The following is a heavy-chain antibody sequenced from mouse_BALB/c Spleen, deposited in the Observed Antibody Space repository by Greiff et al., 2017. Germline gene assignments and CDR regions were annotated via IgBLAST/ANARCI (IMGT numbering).Heavy chain of an antibody. CDR3: ARGLSYRYDGAWFAY. Sequence: DVKLVESGGGLVQPGGSRKLSCAASGFTFSSFGMHWVRQAPEKGLEWVAYISSGSSTIYYADTVKGRFTISRDNPKNTLFLQMTSLRSEDTAMYYCARGLSYRYDGAWFAYWGQGTLVTVSA. CDR2: ISSGSSTI. CDR1: GFTFSSFG. J-gene: IGHJ3*01. D-gene: IGHD2-14*01. V-gene: IGHV5-17*02.